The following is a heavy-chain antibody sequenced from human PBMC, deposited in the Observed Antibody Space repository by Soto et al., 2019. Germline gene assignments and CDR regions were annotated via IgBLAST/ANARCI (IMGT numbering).Heavy chain of an antibody. J-gene: IGHJ6*02. Sequence: SETLSLTCAVYGGSISSNKWWSWVRQPPGKGLEWIGEIYHSGSTNYNPSLKSRVTISLDKSKNQFSLKLTSVTAADSAVYYCARVDYIVVVPTSLGAMDVWGQGTTVTVSS. CDR1: GGSISSNKW. D-gene: IGHD2-2*01. CDR3: ARVDYIVVVPTSLGAMDV. V-gene: IGHV4-4*02. CDR2: IYHSGST.